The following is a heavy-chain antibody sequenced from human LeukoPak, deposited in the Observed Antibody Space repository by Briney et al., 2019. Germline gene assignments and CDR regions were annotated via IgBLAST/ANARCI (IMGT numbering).Heavy chain of an antibody. Sequence: PGGSLRLSCAASGFTFSSHAMSWVRQAPGKGLEWVAVISYDGSNKYYADSVKGRFTISRDNSKNTLYLQMNSLRAEDTAVYYCAKEGNDYDLDYWGQGTLVTVSS. CDR3: AKEGNDYDLDY. D-gene: IGHD1-1*01. J-gene: IGHJ4*02. V-gene: IGHV3-30*18. CDR1: GFTFSSHA. CDR2: ISYDGSNK.